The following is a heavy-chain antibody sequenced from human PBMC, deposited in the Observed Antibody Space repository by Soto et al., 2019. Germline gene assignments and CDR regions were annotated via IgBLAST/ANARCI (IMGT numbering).Heavy chain of an antibody. CDR1: GGSFSGYY. CDR3: ARRRRPTPVGATFGYSFDY. J-gene: IGHJ4*02. Sequence: PSETLSLTCAVYGGSFSGYYWSWIRQPPGKGLEWIGEINHSGSTNYNPSLKSRVTISVDTSKNQFSLKLSSVTAADTAVYYCARRRRPTPVGATFGYSFDYWGQGTLVTVSS. V-gene: IGHV4-34*01. D-gene: IGHD1-26*01. CDR2: INHSGST.